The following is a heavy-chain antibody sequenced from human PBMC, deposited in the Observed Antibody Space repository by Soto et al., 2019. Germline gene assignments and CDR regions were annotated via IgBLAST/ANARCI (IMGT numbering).Heavy chain of an antibody. CDR1: GGSISSGGYS. CDR2: IYHSGST. Sequence: SETLSLTCAVSGGSISSGGYSWSWIRQPPGKGLEWIAYIYHSGSTYYPPSLKSRVTISVDRSKNQFSLKLSSVTAADTAVYYCARVPDRWGQGTLVTVSS. V-gene: IGHV4-30-2*01. CDR3: ARVPDR. D-gene: IGHD2-2*01. J-gene: IGHJ5*02.